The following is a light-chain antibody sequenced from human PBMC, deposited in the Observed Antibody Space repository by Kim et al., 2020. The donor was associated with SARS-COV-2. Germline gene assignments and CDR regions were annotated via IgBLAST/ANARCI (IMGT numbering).Light chain of an antibody. CDR3: QVWDSSSDLHV. Sequence: AAEKTDRCSVEENNRGSKSGHWYQEVPGQSPVLVIYYDSTLPSGIPVRFSGSNAGNTATLTISRVEAGDEADYYCQVWDSSSDLHVFGTGTKVTVL. CDR1: NRGSKS. V-gene: IGLV3-21*04. CDR2: YDS. J-gene: IGLJ1*01.